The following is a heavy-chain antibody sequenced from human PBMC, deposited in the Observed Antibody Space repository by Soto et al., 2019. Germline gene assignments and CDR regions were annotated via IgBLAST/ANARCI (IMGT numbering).Heavy chain of an antibody. J-gene: IGHJ6*02. CDR2: INGGTGQT. CDR3: ARGKGMEENYYYYGLDI. CDR1: GYTFTTHA. Sequence: ASVKVSCKASGYTFTTHAMHWVRQSPGQSLEWMGWINGGTGQTKHSQRFQGRVTITRDTSASTAYMELSSLRSEDTAVYYCARGKGMEENYYYYGLDIWGQGTTVTVSS. V-gene: IGHV1-3*01. D-gene: IGHD1-1*01.